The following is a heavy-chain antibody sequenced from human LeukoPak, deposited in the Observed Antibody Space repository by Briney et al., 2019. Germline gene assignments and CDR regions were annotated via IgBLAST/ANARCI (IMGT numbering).Heavy chain of an antibody. CDR2: IRSKAYGGTT. J-gene: IGHJ6*03. V-gene: IGHV3-49*04. CDR1: GFTFGDYA. CDR3: TRVFLDLVVIITYYMDV. D-gene: IGHD3-3*01. Sequence: GGSLRLSCTASGFTFGDYAMSWVRQAPGKGLEWVGFIRSKAYGGTTEYAASVKGRFTISRDDSKSIAYLQMNSLKTEDTAVYYCTRVFLDLVVIITYYMDVWGKGTTATVSS.